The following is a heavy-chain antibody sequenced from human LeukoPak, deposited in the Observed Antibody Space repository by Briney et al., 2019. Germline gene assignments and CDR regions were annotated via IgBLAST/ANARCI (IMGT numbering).Heavy chain of an antibody. D-gene: IGHD3-22*01. CDR2: ISAYNGNT. J-gene: IGHJ4*02. CDR1: GYTFTSYD. CDR3: ARDPPTTYYYDSSGYSDY. Sequence: ASVKVSCKASGYTFTSYDINWVRQATGQGLEWMGWISAYNGNTNYAQKLQGRVTMTTDTSTSTAYMELRSLRSDDTAVYYCARDPPTTYYYDSSGYSDYWGQGTLVTVSS. V-gene: IGHV1-18*01.